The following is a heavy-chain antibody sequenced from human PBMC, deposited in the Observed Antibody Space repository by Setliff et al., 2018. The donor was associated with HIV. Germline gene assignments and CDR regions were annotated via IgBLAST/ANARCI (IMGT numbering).Heavy chain of an antibody. CDR1: GFTFSSYW. Sequence: GESLKISCAASGFTFSSYWMSWVRQAPGKGLGWVANIKQDGSEKYYVDSVKGRFTISRDNAKNSLYLQMNSLRAEDTAVYYCARVYDSSGYSLSIPGYWGQGTLVTVSS. D-gene: IGHD3-22*01. J-gene: IGHJ4*01. V-gene: IGHV3-7*01. CDR3: ARVYDSSGYSLSIPGY. CDR2: IKQDGSEK.